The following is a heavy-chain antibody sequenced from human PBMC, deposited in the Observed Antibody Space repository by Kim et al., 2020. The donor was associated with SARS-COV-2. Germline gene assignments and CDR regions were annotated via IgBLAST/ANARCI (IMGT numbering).Heavy chain of an antibody. CDR1: GGSISSYY. J-gene: IGHJ5*02. Sequence: SETLSLTCTVSGGSISSYYWSWIRQPPGKGLEWIGYIYYSGSTNYNPSLKSRVTISVDTSKNQFSLKLSSVTAADTAVYYCARDRRYNWNYFWFDPWGQGTLVTVSS. CDR2: IYYSGST. D-gene: IGHD1-7*01. V-gene: IGHV4-59*01. CDR3: ARDRRYNWNYFWFDP.